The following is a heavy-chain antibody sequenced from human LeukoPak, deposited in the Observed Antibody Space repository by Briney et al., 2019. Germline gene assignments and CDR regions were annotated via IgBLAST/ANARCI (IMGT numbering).Heavy chain of an antibody. CDR1: GFTFDDYA. Sequence: PGGFLRLSCAASGFTFDDYAMHWVRQAPGKGLEWVSGISWNSGSIGYADSVKGRFTISRDNAKNSLYLQMNSLRAEDTALYYCAKDLPRYCSGGSCPRGAFDIWGQGTMVTVSS. CDR3: AKDLPRYCSGGSCPRGAFDI. V-gene: IGHV3-9*01. D-gene: IGHD2-15*01. CDR2: ISWNSGSI. J-gene: IGHJ3*02.